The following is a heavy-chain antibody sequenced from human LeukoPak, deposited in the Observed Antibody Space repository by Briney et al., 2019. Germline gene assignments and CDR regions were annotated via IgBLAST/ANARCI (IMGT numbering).Heavy chain of an antibody. CDR3: ARDWWELLHYFDY. CDR1: GYTFTGCY. D-gene: IGHD1-26*01. Sequence: ASVKVSCKASGYTFTGCYMHWVRQAPGQGLEWMGWINPNSGGTNYAQKFQGRVTMTRDTSISTAYMELSRLRSDDTAVYYCARDWWELLHYFDYWGQGTLVTVSS. CDR2: INPNSGGT. J-gene: IGHJ4*02. V-gene: IGHV1-2*02.